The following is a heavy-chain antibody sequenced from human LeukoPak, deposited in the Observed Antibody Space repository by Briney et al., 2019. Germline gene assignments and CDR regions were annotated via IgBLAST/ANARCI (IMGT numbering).Heavy chain of an antibody. V-gene: IGHV3-21*01. CDR2: ISSSSSYI. Sequence: GGSLRLSCAASGFTFSSYSMNWVRQAPGKGLEWVSSISSSSSYIYYADSVKGRFTISRDNAKNSLYLQMNSLRAEDTAVYYCARGGAEYCSGGSCYGDYWGQGTLVTVSS. CDR1: GFTFSSYS. D-gene: IGHD2-15*01. J-gene: IGHJ4*02. CDR3: ARGGAEYCSGGSCYGDY.